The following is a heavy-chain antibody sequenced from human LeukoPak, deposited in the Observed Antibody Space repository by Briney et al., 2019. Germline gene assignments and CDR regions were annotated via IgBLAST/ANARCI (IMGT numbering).Heavy chain of an antibody. CDR3: AKDQIVVVVAAHDAFDI. CDR2: ISGSGGST. V-gene: IGHV3-23*01. CDR1: GFTFSSYA. Sequence: PGGSLRLSCAASGFTFSSYAMSWVRQAPGKGLEWVSAISGSGGSTYYADSVKGRFTISRDNSKNTLYLQMNSLRAEDTAVYYCAKDQIVVVVAAHDAFDIWGQGTMVTVSS. D-gene: IGHD2-15*01. J-gene: IGHJ3*02.